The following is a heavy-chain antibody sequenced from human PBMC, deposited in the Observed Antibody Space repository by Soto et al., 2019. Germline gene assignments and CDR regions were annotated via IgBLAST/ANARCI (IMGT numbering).Heavy chain of an antibody. V-gene: IGHV1-69*02. Sequence: QVQLVQSGAEVKKPGSSVKVSCKASGGTFSSYTISWVRQAPGQGLEWMGRIIPILGEAKYAQKFQGRVTNSADKSTSTAYLELSSLRSEDTAVYYRASIYGDYADWGQGTLVTVSS. CDR3: ASIYGDYAD. CDR1: GGTFSSYT. J-gene: IGHJ4*02. CDR2: IIPILGEA. D-gene: IGHD4-17*01.